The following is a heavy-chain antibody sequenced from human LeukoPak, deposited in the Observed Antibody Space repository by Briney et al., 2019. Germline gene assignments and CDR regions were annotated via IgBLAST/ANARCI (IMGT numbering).Heavy chain of an antibody. J-gene: IGHJ4*02. V-gene: IGHV3-21*01. CDR3: VRDSDYGSGSYYATFDY. Sequence: PGGSLRLSCAASGFTFSSYRMNWVRQAPGKGLEWVSAISGSSSHIYYADSVKGRFTISRDNAKSSLYLQMNSLRAEDTAVFYWVRDSDYGSGSYYATFDYWGQGTLVTVSS. CDR1: GFTFSSYR. D-gene: IGHD3-10*01. CDR2: ISGSSSHI.